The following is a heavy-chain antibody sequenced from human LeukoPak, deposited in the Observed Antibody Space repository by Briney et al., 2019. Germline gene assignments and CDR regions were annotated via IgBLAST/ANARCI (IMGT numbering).Heavy chain of an antibody. CDR2: IHYSGST. J-gene: IGHJ4*02. V-gene: IGHV4-39*01. Sequence: PSETLTLTCTVSGGSVSSTTYYWLWNRQPTGKGLEWITRIHYSGSTYYNPSLKSRGAISVDTSENQISLKLSSVTAADTAVYCCARYGVYCSGKYYFDYWGKGTLVTVSS. CDR1: GGSVSSTTYY. D-gene: IGHD3-10*01. CDR3: ARYGVYCSGKYYFDY.